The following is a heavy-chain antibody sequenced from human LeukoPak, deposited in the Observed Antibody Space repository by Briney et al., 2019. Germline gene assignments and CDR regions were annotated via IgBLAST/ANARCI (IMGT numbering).Heavy chain of an antibody. J-gene: IGHJ4*02. CDR3: ARESSSWYAFDY. D-gene: IGHD6-13*01. CDR2: IYYSGST. Sequence: SETLSLTCTVSGGSISSSGYYWGWIRQPPGKGLEWIGSIYYSGSTYYNPSLKSRVTISVDTSKNQFSLKLSSVTAADTAVYYCARESSSWYAFDYWGQGTLVTVSS. CDR1: GGSISSSGYY. V-gene: IGHV4-39*07.